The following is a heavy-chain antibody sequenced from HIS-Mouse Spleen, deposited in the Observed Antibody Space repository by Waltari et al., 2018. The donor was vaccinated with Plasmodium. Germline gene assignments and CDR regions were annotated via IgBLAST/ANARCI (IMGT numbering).Heavy chain of an antibody. Sequence: QVTLRESGPALVKPTQTLTLTCTFSGFSLSTSGMCVSWIRQPPGKALEWLARIDWDEDKYYSTYMKTRLNIAKDTSKNQVVLTMTNMDPVDSATYYDARTTYSSSSAKYYYYGMDVWGQGTTVTVSS. CDR1: GFSLSTSGMC. V-gene: IGHV2-70*15. CDR3: ARTTYSSSSAKYYYYGMDV. CDR2: IDWDEDK. J-gene: IGHJ6*02. D-gene: IGHD6-6*01.